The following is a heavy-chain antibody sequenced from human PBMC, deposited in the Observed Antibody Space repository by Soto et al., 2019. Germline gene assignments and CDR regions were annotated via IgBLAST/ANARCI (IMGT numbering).Heavy chain of an antibody. CDR1: GGSISSGGYY. Sequence: QVQLQESGPGLVKPSQTLSLTCTVSGGSISSGGYYWSWIRQHPGKGLEWIGYIYYSGSTYYNPSLKSRVTISVDTSKNQFSLKLSSVTAADTAVHYCAREEWIQPETWVLDAWGQGTTVTVSS. J-gene: IGHJ6*02. V-gene: IGHV4-31*03. D-gene: IGHD5-18*01. CDR3: AREEWIQPETWVLDA. CDR2: IYYSGST.